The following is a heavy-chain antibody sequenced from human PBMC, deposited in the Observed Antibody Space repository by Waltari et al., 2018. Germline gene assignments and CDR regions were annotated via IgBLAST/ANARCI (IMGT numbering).Heavy chain of an antibody. Sequence: QVQLVQSGAEVKKPGSSVKVSCKASGGTVSSDAISWVRQASGHGLEWMGGIIPIFGTANYAQKFQGRVTITADESTSTAYMELSSLRSEDTAVYYCARGPDIVVVPAAIRYYYMDVWGKGTTVTISS. CDR3: ARGPDIVVVPAAIRYYYMDV. CDR2: IIPIFGTA. V-gene: IGHV1-69*12. D-gene: IGHD2-2*02. CDR1: GGTVSSDA. J-gene: IGHJ6*03.